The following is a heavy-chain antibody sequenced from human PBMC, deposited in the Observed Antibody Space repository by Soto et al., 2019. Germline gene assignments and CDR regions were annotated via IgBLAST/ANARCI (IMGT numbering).Heavy chain of an antibody. CDR2: IYPGDSDT. Sequence: GESRKISCKGSGYSFTSYWIGWVRQMPVKGLEWMGMIYPGDSDTRYSPSFQGQVTISAHKSISTAYLQWSSLKASDTAMYYCARWSYYDFWSGSRSDGMDVWGQGTTVTVSS. D-gene: IGHD3-3*01. V-gene: IGHV5-51*01. CDR3: ARWSYYDFWSGSRSDGMDV. CDR1: GYSFTSYW. J-gene: IGHJ6*02.